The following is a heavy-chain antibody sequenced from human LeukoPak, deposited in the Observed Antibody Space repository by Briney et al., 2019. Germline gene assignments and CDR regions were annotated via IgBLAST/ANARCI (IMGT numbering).Heavy chain of an antibody. V-gene: IGHV3-64D*06. D-gene: IGHD2-2*01. CDR2: ISGNGGST. CDR1: GFTFSNFG. Sequence: PGGSLRLSCAASGFTFSNFGMHWVRQAPGKGLEYVSAISGNGGSTHYADPVKGRFTISRDNSKNTLYLQMTSLKAEDTAVYYCVKEHCSSTSCFYFDYWGQGTLVTVSS. J-gene: IGHJ4*02. CDR3: VKEHCSSTSCFYFDY.